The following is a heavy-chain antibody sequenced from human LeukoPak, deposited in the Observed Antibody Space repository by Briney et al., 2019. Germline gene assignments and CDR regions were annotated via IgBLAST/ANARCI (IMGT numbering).Heavy chain of an antibody. CDR3: ARGTNLLDY. D-gene: IGHD2-8*01. CDR1: GGSFSGYY. CDR2: INHSGST. Sequence: SETLSLTCAVYGGSFSGYYWSWIRQPPGKGLEWIGEINHSGSTNYNPSLKSRVTISVDTSKNQFSLKLSSVTAADTAVYYCARGTNLLDYWGQGTLVTVSS. J-gene: IGHJ4*02. V-gene: IGHV4-34*01.